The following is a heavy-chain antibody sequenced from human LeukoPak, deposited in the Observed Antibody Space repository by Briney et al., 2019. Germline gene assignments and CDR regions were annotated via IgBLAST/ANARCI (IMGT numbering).Heavy chain of an antibody. V-gene: IGHV3-74*01. Sequence: PGGSLRLSCAASGFTSSTYWMHWVRQAPGKGLVWVSHINSDGRNTTYADSVTGRFTISRDNTKNTLYLQMNSLRAEDTAVYYCARVLAQQQGYWGQGTLVTVSS. CDR2: INSDGRNT. CDR1: GFTSSTYW. D-gene: IGHD6-13*01. CDR3: ARVLAQQQGY. J-gene: IGHJ4*02.